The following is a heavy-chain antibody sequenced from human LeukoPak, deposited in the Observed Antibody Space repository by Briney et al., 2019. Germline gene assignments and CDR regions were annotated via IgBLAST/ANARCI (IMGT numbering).Heavy chain of an antibody. V-gene: IGHV3-48*04. CDR3: ARGGYYYGSGSYFLFDY. CDR2: ISSSGSTI. J-gene: IGHJ4*02. Sequence: GGSLRLSCAASGFTFSSYSMNWVRQAPGKGLEWVSYISSSGSTIYYADSVKGRFTISRDNAKNSLYLQMNSLRAEDTAVYYCARGGYYYGSGSYFLFDYWGQGTLVTVSS. CDR1: GFTFSSYS. D-gene: IGHD3-10*01.